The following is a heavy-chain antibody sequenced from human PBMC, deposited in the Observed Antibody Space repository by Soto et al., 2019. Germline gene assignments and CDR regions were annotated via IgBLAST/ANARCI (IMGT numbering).Heavy chain of an antibody. V-gene: IGHV1-18*01. Sequence: QVQLVQSGAEVKKPGASVKVSCKASGYTFTSYGISWVRQAPGQGLEWMGWISAYNGNTNYAQKLQGRVTMTTDTSTSTAYRELRSRRSDGTAVYYCAVTDDIVVVPAVPFDIWGQGTMVTVSS. D-gene: IGHD2-2*01. CDR2: ISAYNGNT. J-gene: IGHJ3*02. CDR1: GYTFTSYG. CDR3: AVTDDIVVVPAVPFDI.